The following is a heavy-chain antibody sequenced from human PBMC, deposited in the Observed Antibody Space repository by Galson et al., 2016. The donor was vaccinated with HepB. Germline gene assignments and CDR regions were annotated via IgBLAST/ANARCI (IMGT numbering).Heavy chain of an antibody. CDR2: ISDSGAST. CDR3: TSQRVYGRPTSD. V-gene: IGHV3-23*01. D-gene: IGHD6-13*01. Sequence: SLRLSCAASGFTFSSSALSWVRQAPGKGLEWVSSISDSGASTYYADSVRGRFTISRDTSKNTQYLQMKSLSVEVTAVYYCTSQRVYGRPTSDWGQGTLVTVSS. J-gene: IGHJ4*02. CDR1: GFTFSSSA.